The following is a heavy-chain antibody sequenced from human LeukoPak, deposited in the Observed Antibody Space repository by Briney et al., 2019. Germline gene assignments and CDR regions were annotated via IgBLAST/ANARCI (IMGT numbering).Heavy chain of an antibody. V-gene: IGHV3-23*01. CDR2: ISGSGGST. D-gene: IGHD1-26*01. CDR3: AKDLRRLPIVGATPDY. Sequence: HPGGSLRLSCAASGFTFSSYAMSWVRQAPGKGLEWVSVISGSGGSTYYADSVKGRFTISRDNSKNTLYLQMNSLRAEDTAVYYCAKDLRRLPIVGATPDYWGQGTLVTISS. J-gene: IGHJ4*02. CDR1: GFTFSSYA.